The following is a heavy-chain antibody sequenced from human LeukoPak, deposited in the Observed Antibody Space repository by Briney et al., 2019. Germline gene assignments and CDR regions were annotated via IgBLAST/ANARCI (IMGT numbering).Heavy chain of an antibody. D-gene: IGHD2-2*01. CDR1: GGTFSGYA. CDR3: ARGRVVPVPDY. Sequence: SVKVSCKASGGTFSGYAISWVRQAPGQGLEWMGGIIPIFGTANYAQKFQGRVTITADGSTSTAYMELSSLRSEDTVVYYCARGRVVPVPDYWGQGTLVTVSS. V-gene: IGHV1-69*13. CDR2: IIPIFGTA. J-gene: IGHJ4*02.